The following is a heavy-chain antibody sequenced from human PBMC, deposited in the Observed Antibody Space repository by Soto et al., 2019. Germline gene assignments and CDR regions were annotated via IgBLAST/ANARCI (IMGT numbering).Heavy chain of an antibody. J-gene: IGHJ3*02. V-gene: IGHV3-33*01. Sequence: QVQLVESGGGVVQPGRSLRLSCAASGFTFSSYGMHWVRQAPGKGLEWVAVIWYDGSNKYYADSVKGRFTISRDNSKKTLYLQMNSLRAEDTAVYYCARDSGPELLWFGDHKGGSDAFDIWGQGTMVTVSS. CDR1: GFTFSSYG. D-gene: IGHD3-10*01. CDR3: ARDSGPELLWFGDHKGGSDAFDI. CDR2: IWYDGSNK.